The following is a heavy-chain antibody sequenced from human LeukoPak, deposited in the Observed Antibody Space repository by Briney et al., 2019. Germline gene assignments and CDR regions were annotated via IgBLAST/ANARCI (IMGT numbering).Heavy chain of an antibody. D-gene: IGHD3-22*01. CDR2: ITGSAESV. J-gene: IGHJ5*01. CDR1: GFTFRRNA. CDR3: AKDESSGYYYLDS. V-gene: IGHV3-23*01. Sequence: PGGSLRLSCAASGFTFRRNAMTWVRQAPGKGLEWVSTITGSAESVYYADSVKGRFSISRDNSKNTLHLQLKSLRAEDTAVYYCAKDESSGYYYLDSWGQGTLVTVSS.